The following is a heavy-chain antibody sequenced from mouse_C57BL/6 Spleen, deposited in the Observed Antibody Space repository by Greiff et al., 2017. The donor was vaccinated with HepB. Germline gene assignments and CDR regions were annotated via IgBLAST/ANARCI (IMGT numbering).Heavy chain of an antibody. CDR1: GYTFTSYW. Sequence: QVQLKQPGAELVKPGASVKLSCKASGYTFTSYWMQWVKQRPGQGLEWIGEIDPSDSYTNYNQKFKGKATLTVDTSSSTAYMQLSSLTSEDSAVYYCARLGDSPFAYWGQGTLVTVSA. D-gene: IGHD2-13*01. J-gene: IGHJ3*01. CDR3: ARLGDSPFAY. CDR2: IDPSDSYT. V-gene: IGHV1-50*01.